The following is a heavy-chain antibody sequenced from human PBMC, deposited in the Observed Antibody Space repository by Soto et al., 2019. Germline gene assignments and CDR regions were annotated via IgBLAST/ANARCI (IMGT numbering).Heavy chain of an antibody. V-gene: IGHV3-23*01. CDR3: AKGRTFFDF. CDR1: VFAFSAYA. CDR2: ISDSDGGT. Sequence: RPLRLSGAASVFAFSAYAMTWVRQAPGKGLEWVSDISDSDGGTHYADSVKGRFTISRDNAKNTLYLQMDRLRVEDAAVYYCAKGRTFFDFWGQVTPVSVSP. J-gene: IGHJ4*02.